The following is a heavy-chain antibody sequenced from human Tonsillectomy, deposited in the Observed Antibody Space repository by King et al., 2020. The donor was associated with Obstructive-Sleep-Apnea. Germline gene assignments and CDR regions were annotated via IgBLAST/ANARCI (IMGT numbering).Heavy chain of an antibody. V-gene: IGHV4-34*01. CDR1: GGSFSGYY. CDR3: ARGSGATAVNWFDP. Sequence: VQLQQWGAGLLKPSETLSLTCAVYGGSFSGYYWTWIRQPPGKGLEWIGEINHSGSTNDNPSLKSRVTISADTSNNQFSLKLRSVTAADTAVYYCARGSGATAVNWFDPWGQGTLVTVSS. J-gene: IGHJ5*02. CDR2: INHSGST. D-gene: IGHD6-13*01.